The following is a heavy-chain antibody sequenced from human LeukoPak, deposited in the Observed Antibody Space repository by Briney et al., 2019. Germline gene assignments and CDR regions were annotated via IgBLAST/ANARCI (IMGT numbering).Heavy chain of an antibody. CDR2: INHSGST. V-gene: IGHV4-34*01. Sequence: SETLSLTCAVYGGSFSGYYWSWIRQPPGKGLEWIGEINHSGSTNYNPSLKSRVAISVDTSKNQFSLKLSSVTAADTAVYYCAVSAAALFDPWGQGTLVTVSS. D-gene: IGHD6-6*01. J-gene: IGHJ5*02. CDR3: AVSAAALFDP. CDR1: GGSFSGYY.